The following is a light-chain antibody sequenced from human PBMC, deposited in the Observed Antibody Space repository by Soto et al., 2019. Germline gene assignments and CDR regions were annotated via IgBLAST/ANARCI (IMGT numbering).Light chain of an antibody. CDR3: QQYNNSPVT. J-gene: IGKJ1*01. CDR1: QSVGSN. V-gene: IGKV3-15*01. Sequence: EIVMTQSPATLSVSLGEGATLSCRASQSVGSNLAWYQHKPGQAPRLLIHAASTRATDLPARFGGSGSGTEFTLTISSLQSEDFAIYYCQQYNNSPVTFGQGTKVEIK. CDR2: AAS.